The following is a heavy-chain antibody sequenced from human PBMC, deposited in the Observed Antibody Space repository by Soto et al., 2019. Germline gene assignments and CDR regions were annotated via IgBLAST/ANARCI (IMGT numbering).Heavy chain of an antibody. Sequence: GGSLRLSCAASGFTFSSYAMHWVRQAPGKGLEWVAVISYDGSNKYYADSVKGRFTISRDNAKNSLYLQMNSLRDEDTAVYYCAREPASELNGFDPWGQETLVTVSS. CDR3: AREPASELNGFDP. V-gene: IGHV3-30-3*01. D-gene: IGHD1-7*01. CDR2: ISYDGSNK. J-gene: IGHJ5*02. CDR1: GFTFSSYA.